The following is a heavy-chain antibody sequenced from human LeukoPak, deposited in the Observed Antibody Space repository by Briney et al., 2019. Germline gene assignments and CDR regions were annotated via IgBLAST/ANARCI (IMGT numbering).Heavy chain of an antibody. D-gene: IGHD6-6*01. CDR2: IYTSGST. J-gene: IGHJ6*03. V-gene: IGHV4-4*07. CDR1: GGSISSYY. Sequence: SETLSLTCTVSGGSISSYYWSWIRQPARKGLEWIGRIYTSGSTNYNPSLKSRVTMSVDTSKNQFSLKLSSVTAADTAVYYCARVGSSSSKHYYYMDVWGKGTTVTVSS. CDR3: ARVGSSSSKHYYYMDV.